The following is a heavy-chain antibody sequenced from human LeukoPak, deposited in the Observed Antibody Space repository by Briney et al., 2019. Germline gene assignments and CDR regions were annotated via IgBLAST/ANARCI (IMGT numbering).Heavy chain of an antibody. J-gene: IGHJ6*03. V-gene: IGHV4-4*02. CDR1: GGSISSSNW. Sequence: PSETLSLTCAVSGGSISSSNWWSWVRQPPGKGLEWIGEIYHSGSTNYNPSLKSRVTISVDKSKNQFSLKLSSVTAADTAVYYCARDLEDPAVMGYYYMDVWGKGTTVTVSS. CDR2: IYHSGST. CDR3: ARDLEDPAVMGYYYMDV. D-gene: IGHD3-16*01.